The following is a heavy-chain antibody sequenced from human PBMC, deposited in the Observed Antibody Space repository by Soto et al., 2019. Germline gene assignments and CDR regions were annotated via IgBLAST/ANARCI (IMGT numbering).Heavy chain of an antibody. D-gene: IGHD2-2*01. CDR3: ARGVVVPAATGSWFDP. Sequence: QVQLQESGPGLVKPSQTLSLTCTVSGGSISSGGYYWSWIRQHPGKGLEWIGYIYYSGSTYYNPSLKSRVTISVDTSKNQFSLKLSSVTAADTAGYYCARGVVVPAATGSWFDPWGQGTLVTVSS. CDR1: GGSISSGGYY. V-gene: IGHV4-31*03. CDR2: IYYSGST. J-gene: IGHJ5*02.